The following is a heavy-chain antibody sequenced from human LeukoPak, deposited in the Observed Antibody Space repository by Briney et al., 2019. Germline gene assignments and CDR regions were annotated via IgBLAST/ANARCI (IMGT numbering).Heavy chain of an antibody. CDR3: ARAQVLWFGKLSVPQSFDH. D-gene: IGHD3-10*01. CDR1: GESFSDYY. J-gene: IGHJ4*02. V-gene: IGHV4-34*01. Sequence: SETLSLTCAVSGESFSDYYWTWIRQSPLKGLEWIGEINHSGRTYYNPSLKSRVTISVDTSKNQFSLMLTPMTAADAAVYYCARAQVLWFGKLSVPQSFDHWGQGTLVTVSS. CDR2: INHSGRT.